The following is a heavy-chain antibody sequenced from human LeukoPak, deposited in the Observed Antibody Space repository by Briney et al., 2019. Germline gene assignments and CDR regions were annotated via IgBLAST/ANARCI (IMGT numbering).Heavy chain of an antibody. V-gene: IGHV3-30*02. J-gene: IGHJ4*02. CDR2: IRYDGSNK. D-gene: IGHD2-2*01. Sequence: GGSLRLSCAASGFTFSSYGMHWVRQAPGKGLEWVAFIRYDGSNKYYADSVKGRFTISRDNSKNTLYLQMNSLRAEDTAVYYCAKDDVVPAATLFDYWGRGTLVTVSS. CDR3: AKDDVVPAATLFDY. CDR1: GFTFSSYG.